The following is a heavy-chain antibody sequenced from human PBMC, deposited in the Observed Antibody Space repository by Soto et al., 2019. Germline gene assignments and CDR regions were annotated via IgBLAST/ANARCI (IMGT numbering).Heavy chain of an antibody. J-gene: IGHJ4*02. CDR1: GFTFSSYG. D-gene: IGHD2-21*02. CDR2: ISYDGSNK. Sequence: WGSLRLSCAASGFTFSSYGMHWVRQAPGKGLEWVAVISYDGSNKYYADSVKGRFTISRDNSKNTLYLQMNSLRAEDTAVYYSAKDLQVVTEGIDYWGQGTLVTVSS. V-gene: IGHV3-30*18. CDR3: AKDLQVVTEGIDY.